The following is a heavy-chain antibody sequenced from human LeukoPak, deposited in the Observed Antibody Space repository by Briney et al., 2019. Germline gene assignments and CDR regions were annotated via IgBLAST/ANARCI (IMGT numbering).Heavy chain of an antibody. J-gene: IGHJ4*02. Sequence: SVKVSCKSSGENFSSYVITWVRQAPGQGLEWMGGIIPIFGTSNYAQRFQGRVTITADESTSTAYMELSSLRSEDTAVYYCARNLRIAAPFDYWGQGTLVTVSS. CDR3: ARNLRIAAPFDY. V-gene: IGHV1-69*13. D-gene: IGHD6-6*01. CDR1: GENFSSYV. CDR2: IIPIFGTS.